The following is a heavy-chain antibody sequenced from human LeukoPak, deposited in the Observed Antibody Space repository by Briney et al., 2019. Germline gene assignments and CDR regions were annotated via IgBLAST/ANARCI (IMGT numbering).Heavy chain of an antibody. CDR3: ARDQPETGDQGCLDY. V-gene: IGHV3-21*01. J-gene: IGHJ4*02. D-gene: IGHD7-27*01. CDR2: ISSSSSYI. CDR1: GFTFSSYS. Sequence: GGSLRLSCAASGFTFSSYSMNWVRQAPGKGLEWVPSISSSSSYIYYADSGKGRFTNSIDNAKNSLYLQMNSLRAEDTAVYYCARDQPETGDQGCLDYWGQGTRVTVSA.